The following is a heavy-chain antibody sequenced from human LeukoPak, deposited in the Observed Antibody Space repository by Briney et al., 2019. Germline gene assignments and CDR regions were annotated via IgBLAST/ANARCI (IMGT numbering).Heavy chain of an antibody. CDR3: AIQITMIVVVPYIDY. J-gene: IGHJ4*02. CDR1: GLTFSDYY. Sequence: PGGSLRLSCAASGLTFSDYYMTWIRQAPGKGLEWVAYISSSGSTIYSADSVKGRFTVSRDNAKNSLFLHMNSLRAEDTAIYYCAIQITMIVVVPYIDYWGKGTLVTVSS. V-gene: IGHV3-11*04. CDR2: ISSSGSTI. D-gene: IGHD3-22*01.